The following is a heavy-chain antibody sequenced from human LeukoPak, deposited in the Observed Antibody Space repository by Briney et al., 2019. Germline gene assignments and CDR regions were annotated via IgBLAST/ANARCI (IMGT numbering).Heavy chain of an antibody. D-gene: IGHD3-22*01. CDR2: IYYSGST. Sequence: SETLSLTCTVSGGSLSSGGYYWSWIRQHPGKGLEWIGYIYYSGSTYYNPSLKSRVTISVDTSKNQFSLKLSSVTAADTAVYYCARVTMIVVVNWFDPWGQGTLVTVSS. CDR1: GGSLSSGGYY. J-gene: IGHJ5*02. V-gene: IGHV4-31*03. CDR3: ARVTMIVVVNWFDP.